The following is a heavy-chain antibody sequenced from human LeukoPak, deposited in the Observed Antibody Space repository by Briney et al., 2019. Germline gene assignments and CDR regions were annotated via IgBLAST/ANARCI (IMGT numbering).Heavy chain of an antibody. CDR1: GYSISSGYY. Sequence: SETLSLTCTVSGYSISSGYYWGWIRQPPGKGLEWIGSIYHSGSTYYNPSLKSRVTISVDTSKNQFSLKLSSVTAADTAVYYCARVTGIAVAGTYYWGQGTLVTVSS. CDR3: ARVTGIAVAGTYY. CDR2: IYHSGST. J-gene: IGHJ4*02. D-gene: IGHD6-19*01. V-gene: IGHV4-38-2*02.